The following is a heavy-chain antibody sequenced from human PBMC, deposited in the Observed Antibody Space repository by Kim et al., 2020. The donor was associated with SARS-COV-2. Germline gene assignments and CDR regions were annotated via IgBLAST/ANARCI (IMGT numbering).Heavy chain of an antibody. CDR3: ARQPSLGGYFDY. CDR2: T. Sequence: TYYTPSLRSRGTISVDTSKNQFSLKLSSVTAADTAVYFCARQPSLGGYFDYWGQGTLVTVSS. D-gene: IGHD3-16*01. J-gene: IGHJ4*02. V-gene: IGHV4-39*01.